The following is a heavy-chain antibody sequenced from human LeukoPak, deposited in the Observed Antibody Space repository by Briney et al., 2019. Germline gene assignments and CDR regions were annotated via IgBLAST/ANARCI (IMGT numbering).Heavy chain of an antibody. CDR3: ARDQKYCGGDCPAEYFQH. V-gene: IGHV3-30*04. CDR2: ISYDGSNK. D-gene: IGHD2-21*02. Sequence: GRSLRLSCAAPGFTFSSYAMHWVRQAPGKGLEWVAVISYDGSNKYYADSVKGRFTISRDNSKNTLYLQMNSLRAEDTAVYYCARDQKYCGGDCPAEYFQHWGQGTLVTVSS. CDR1: GFTFSSYA. J-gene: IGHJ1*01.